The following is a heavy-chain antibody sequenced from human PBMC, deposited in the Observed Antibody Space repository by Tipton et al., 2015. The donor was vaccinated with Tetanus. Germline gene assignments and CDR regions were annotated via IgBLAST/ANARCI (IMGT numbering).Heavy chain of an antibody. V-gene: IGHV4-4*07. J-gene: IGHJ3*01. CDR2: IYNNGNT. CDR1: GGSINNNY. CDR3: ARDVPKFGVIYIFAFEL. D-gene: IGHD3-3*01. Sequence: TLSLTCTVSGGSINNNYWSWIRQPAGKGLEWIGRIYNNGNTNYSPSLMGRVTMSVDQSQNQVSLKLSSVTAADTAVYYCARDVPKFGVIYIFAFELWGQGTRVTVSS.